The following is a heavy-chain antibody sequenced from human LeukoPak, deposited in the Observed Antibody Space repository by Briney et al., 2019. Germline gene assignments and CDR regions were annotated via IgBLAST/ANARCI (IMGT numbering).Heavy chain of an antibody. D-gene: IGHD5-12*01. J-gene: IGHJ4*02. CDR1: GFTFSSYA. CDR2: ISGSGGST. CDR3: AKDRSGYDLGGSSGFTY. V-gene: IGHV3-23*01. Sequence: GVSLRLSCAASGFTFSSYAMSWVRQAPGKGLEWVSAISGSGGSTYYADSVKGRFTISRDNSKNTLYLQMNSLRAEDTAVYYCAKDRSGYDLGGSSGFTYWGQGTLVTVSS.